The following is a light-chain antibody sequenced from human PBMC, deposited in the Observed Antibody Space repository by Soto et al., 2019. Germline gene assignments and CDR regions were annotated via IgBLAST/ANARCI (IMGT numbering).Light chain of an antibody. J-gene: IGLJ2*01. CDR1: SSDVGGYNY. V-gene: IGLV2-11*01. Sequence: QSALTQPRSVSGSPGQSVTISCTGTSSDVGGYNYVSWYQLHPGKAPKLIIYDVTKRPSGVPHRFSGSKSGNTASLTVSGLLAEDEADYYCCSDAGSYTLVFGGGTKLTAL. CDR3: CSDAGSYTLV. CDR2: DVT.